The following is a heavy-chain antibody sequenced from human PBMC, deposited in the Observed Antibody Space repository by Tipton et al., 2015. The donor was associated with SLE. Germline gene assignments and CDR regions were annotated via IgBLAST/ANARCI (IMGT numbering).Heavy chain of an antibody. Sequence: TLSLTCSVSGGSISSGLNYWSWIRQPAGKGLEWIGNIYDSGSSNYNPSLKSRVTMSVDTSKNQFSLRLSSVTSSDTAVYYCAKRRPPLDPWGQGTLVTVSS. CDR2: IYDSGSS. V-gene: IGHV4-61*09. CDR1: GGSISSGLNY. CDR3: AKRRPPLDP. J-gene: IGHJ5*02.